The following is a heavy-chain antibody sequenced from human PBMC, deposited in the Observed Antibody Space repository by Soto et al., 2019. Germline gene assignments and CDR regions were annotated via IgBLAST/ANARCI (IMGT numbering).Heavy chain of an antibody. J-gene: IGHJ6*02. V-gene: IGHV1-18*01. CDR2: NSAYNGNT. D-gene: IGHD2-2*01. Sequence: EASVKVSCKASGYTFTNYGISWVRQAPGQGLEWMGWNSAYNGNTNYAQKLQGRVTMTTDTSTNTAYMELSSLRSEDTAVYYCARDSGRSDVIPAAISAMDVWGQGTSVTVSS. CDR3: ARDSGRSDVIPAAISAMDV. CDR1: GYTFTNYG.